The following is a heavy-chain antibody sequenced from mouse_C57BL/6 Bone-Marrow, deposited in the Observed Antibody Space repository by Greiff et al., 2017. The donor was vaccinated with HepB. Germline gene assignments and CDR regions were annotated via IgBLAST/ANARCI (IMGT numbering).Heavy chain of an antibody. CDR2: IWRGGST. V-gene: IGHV2-5*01. CDR3: AKKSPYYDYDDYAMDY. Sequence: VKVVESGPGLVQPSQSLSITCTVSGFSLTSYGVHWVRQSPGKGLEWLGVIWRGGSTDYNAAFMSRLSITKDNSKSQVFFKMNSLQADDTAIYYCAKKSPYYDYDDYAMDYWGQGTSVTVSS. J-gene: IGHJ4*01. D-gene: IGHD2-4*01. CDR1: GFSLTSYG.